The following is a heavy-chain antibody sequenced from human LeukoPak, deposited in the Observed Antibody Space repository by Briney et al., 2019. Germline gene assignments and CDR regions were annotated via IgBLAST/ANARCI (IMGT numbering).Heavy chain of an antibody. CDR1: GFIFSNYA. D-gene: IGHD1-26*01. CDR2: ISYDGSNK. Sequence: PGGSLRLSCAASGFIFSNYAIHWVRQAPGKGLEWVAVISYDGSNKYYADSVKGRFTISRDNSKNTLYLQMNSLRAEDTAVYYCARDVVGATYFDWGQGTLVTVSS. J-gene: IGHJ4*02. V-gene: IGHV3-30*14. CDR3: ARDVVGATYFD.